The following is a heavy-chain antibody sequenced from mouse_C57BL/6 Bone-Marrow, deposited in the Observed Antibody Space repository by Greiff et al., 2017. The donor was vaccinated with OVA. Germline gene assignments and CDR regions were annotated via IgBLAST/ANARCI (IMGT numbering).Heavy chain of an antibody. CDR1: GFTFTDDY. Sequence: EVQLQQSGAELVRPGASVKLSCTASGFTFTDDYMHWVKQRPEQGLEWIGWIDPENGDTEYASKFQGKATIPVDTSSNTAYLQLSSLTSEDTAVYDCTTEDYYGSSYAMDYWGQGTAVTVSS. D-gene: IGHD1-1*01. V-gene: IGHV14-4*01. CDR2: IDPENGDT. J-gene: IGHJ4*01. CDR3: TTEDYYGSSYAMDY.